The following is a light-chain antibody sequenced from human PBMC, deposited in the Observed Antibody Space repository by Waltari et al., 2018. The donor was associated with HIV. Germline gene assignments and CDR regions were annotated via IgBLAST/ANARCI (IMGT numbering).Light chain of an antibody. J-gene: IGLJ2*01. CDR1: RDNVGHQG. CDR3: SAWDSSLTGWI. Sequence: AGLSQPPSLPTGLGQTATLPCPGNRDNVGHQGAVWLQHHQGLPPRLLTHRNKNRPSGVSDRFSTATSGNTAFLTIRGLRSEDEADYFCSAWDSSLTGWIFGGGTQLAVL. CDR2: RNK. V-gene: IGLV10-54*01.